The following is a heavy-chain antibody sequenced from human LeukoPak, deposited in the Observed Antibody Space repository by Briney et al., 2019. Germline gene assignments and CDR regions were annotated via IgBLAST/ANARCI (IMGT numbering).Heavy chain of an antibody. CDR2: IYCSGST. D-gene: IGHD5-24*01. CDR3: ARLPVEMATIWDYFDY. Sequence: SETLSLTCTVSGGSISSSSYYWGWIRQPPGKGLEWIGSIYCSGSTYYNPSLKSRVTISVDTSKNQFSLKLSSVTAADTAVYYCARLPVEMATIWDYFDYWGQGTLVTVSS. V-gene: IGHV4-39*01. J-gene: IGHJ4*02. CDR1: GGSISSSSYY.